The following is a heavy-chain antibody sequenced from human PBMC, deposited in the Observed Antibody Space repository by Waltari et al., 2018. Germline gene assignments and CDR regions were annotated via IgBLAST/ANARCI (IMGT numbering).Heavy chain of an antibody. CDR1: GYTFLGYY. CDR3: VRDGPAEWAMEQTLVRLDH. D-gene: IGHD2-8*02. Sequence: VYLMQSGAEVKKPGASVKVSCKASGYTFLGYYISWVRRAPGQGPEWRGRISCKSGGTKYSQKFQGRVTLTRSLSLNTVYMELSGLRSDDTALYYCVRDGPAEWAMEQTLVRLDHWGQGTRVTV. J-gene: IGHJ4*02. V-gene: IGHV1-2*06. CDR2: ISCKSGGT.